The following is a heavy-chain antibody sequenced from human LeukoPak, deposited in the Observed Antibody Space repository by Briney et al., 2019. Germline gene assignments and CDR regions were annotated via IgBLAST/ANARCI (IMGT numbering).Heavy chain of an antibody. V-gene: IGHV3-15*01. J-gene: IGHJ4*02. CDR3: TTFYHEYSPY. CDR1: AFSFMNAW. CDR2: IKSNADGGTP. Sequence: TAGGSLRLSCAASAFSFMNAWMIWVRQAPGKGLEWVGRIKSNADGGTPDYAAPARGRFTISRDDSKNTLYLQMNSLKTEDTAVYYCTTFYHEYSPYWGRGTLVTVSS. D-gene: IGHD2/OR15-2a*01.